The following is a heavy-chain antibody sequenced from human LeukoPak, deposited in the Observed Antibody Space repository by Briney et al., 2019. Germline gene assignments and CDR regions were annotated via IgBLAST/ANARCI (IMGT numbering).Heavy chain of an antibody. CDR3: ARDLNGVGFDY. Sequence: SQTLSLTCTVSGGSISSGGNYWSWIRQHPGKGLEWIGYIYYSGSTYYNPSLKSRVTISVDTSENQFSLKLSSVTAADTAVYYWARDLNGVGFDYWGQGTLVTVSS. V-gene: IGHV4-31*03. CDR2: IYYSGST. CDR1: GGSISSGGNY. J-gene: IGHJ4*02. D-gene: IGHD1-26*01.